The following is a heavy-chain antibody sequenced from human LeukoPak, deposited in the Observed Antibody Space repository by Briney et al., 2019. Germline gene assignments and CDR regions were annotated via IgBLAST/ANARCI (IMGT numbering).Heavy chain of an antibody. D-gene: IGHD3-3*01. CDR1: GGSISSYY. CDR3: ARGRSDFWSGYYPGWAFDI. J-gene: IGHJ3*02. CDR2: IYYSGST. Sequence: SETLSLTCTVSGGSISSYYWSWIRQPPGKGLEWIGYIYYSGSTNYNPSLKSRVTISVDTSKNQFSLKPSSVTAADTAVYYCARGRSDFWSGYYPGWAFDIWGQGTMVTVSS. V-gene: IGHV4-59*12.